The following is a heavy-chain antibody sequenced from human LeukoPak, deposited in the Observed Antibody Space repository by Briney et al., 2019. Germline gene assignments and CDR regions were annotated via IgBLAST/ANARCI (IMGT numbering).Heavy chain of an antibody. CDR1: GGSISGSSYY. D-gene: IGHD2-2*01. J-gene: IGHJ4*02. V-gene: IGHV4-39*07. CDR2: IYHSGST. Sequence: SETLSLTCTVSGGSISGSSYYWGWIRQPPGKGLGWIGSIYHSGSTYYNPSLKSRVTIAVETSKNQFSLKLSSVTAADKAVYYCARAAITSCCEDYWGQGTLVTVSS. CDR3: ARAAITSCCEDY.